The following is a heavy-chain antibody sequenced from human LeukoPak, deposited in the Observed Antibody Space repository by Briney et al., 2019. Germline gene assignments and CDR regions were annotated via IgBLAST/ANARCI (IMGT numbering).Heavy chain of an antibody. Sequence: PGGSLRLSCAASGFTVSINYMSWVRQAPGKGLEWVSVIYSGGSTYYADSVKGRFTISRDNSKNTLYLQMNSLRAEDTAVYYCARDGYYDSSGYFPFDYWGQGTLVTVSS. CDR2: IYSGGST. D-gene: IGHD3-22*01. CDR1: GFTVSINY. J-gene: IGHJ4*02. V-gene: IGHV3-53*01. CDR3: ARDGYYDSSGYFPFDY.